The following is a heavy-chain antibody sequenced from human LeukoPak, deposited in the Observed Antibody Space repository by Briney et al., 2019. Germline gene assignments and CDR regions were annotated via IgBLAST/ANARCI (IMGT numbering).Heavy chain of an antibody. V-gene: IGHV3-7*01. CDR2: IKEDGSEK. CDR3: ARDRYDILTGYRQKYYYYGMDV. Sequence: GGSLRLSCAASGFTFGSYWMNWVRQAPGKGLEWVANIKEDGSEKYYVDSVKGRFTISRDNAKKSLYLQMNSLRAEDTAVYYCARDRYDILTGYRQKYYYYGMDVWGQGTTVTVSS. CDR1: GFTFGSYW. D-gene: IGHD3-9*01. J-gene: IGHJ6*02.